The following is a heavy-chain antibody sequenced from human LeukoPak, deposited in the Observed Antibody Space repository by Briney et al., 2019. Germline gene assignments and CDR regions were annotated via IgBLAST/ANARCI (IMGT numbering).Heavy chain of an antibody. J-gene: IGHJ3*02. Sequence: PGGTLRLSCAASGFTVSSNYMSWVRQAPGKGLEWVSVIYSGGSTYYADSVKGRFTISRDNSKNTLYLQMNSLRAEDTAVYYCARDIYYDSSGYYAAFDIWGQGTMVTVSS. CDR1: GFTVSSNY. CDR2: IYSGGST. CDR3: ARDIYYDSSGYYAAFDI. V-gene: IGHV3-53*01. D-gene: IGHD3-22*01.